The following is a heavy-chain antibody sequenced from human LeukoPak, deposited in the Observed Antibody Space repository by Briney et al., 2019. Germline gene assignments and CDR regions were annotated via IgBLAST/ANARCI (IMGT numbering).Heavy chain of an antibody. J-gene: IGHJ4*02. Sequence: GGSLRLSCGASGFTFSDYGMLWVRQAPGKGLEWVSSISNTGERTYYADSVKGRFTILRDNSKNTVFLEMNTLRADDTALYHCVKSREASIWYSLGDYWGQGSLVTVS. D-gene: IGHD2-21*02. CDR2: ISNTGERT. CDR1: GFTFSDYG. CDR3: VKSREASIWYSLGDY. V-gene: IGHV3-23*01.